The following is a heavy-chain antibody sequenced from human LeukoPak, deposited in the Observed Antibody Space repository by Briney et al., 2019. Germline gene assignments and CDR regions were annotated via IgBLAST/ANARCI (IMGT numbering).Heavy chain of an antibody. CDR3: ARSGFPAAIHWFDP. Sequence: ASVKVSCKASGYTFTGYYMHWVRQAPGQGLEWMGWINPNSGGTNYAQKFQGRVTMTRDTSISTAYMELSRLRSDDTAVYYCARSGFPAAIHWFDPWGQGTLVTVSS. D-gene: IGHD2-2*02. CDR1: GYTFTGYY. CDR2: INPNSGGT. V-gene: IGHV1-2*02. J-gene: IGHJ5*02.